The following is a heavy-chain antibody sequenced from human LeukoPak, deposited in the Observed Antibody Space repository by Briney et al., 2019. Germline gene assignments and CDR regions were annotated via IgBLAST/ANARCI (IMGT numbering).Heavy chain of an antibody. D-gene: IGHD1-1*01. CDR1: GGSFSGYY. J-gene: IGHJ4*02. V-gene: IGHV4-34*01. CDR2: INHSGST. CDR3: ARPSGGTPFKRFDY. Sequence: PSETLSLTCAVYGGSFSGYYWSWIRQPPGKGLEWIGEINHSGSTNYNPSLKSRVTISVDTSKNQFSLKLTSVTAADTAMYYCARPSGGTPFKRFDYWGQGTLVTVSS.